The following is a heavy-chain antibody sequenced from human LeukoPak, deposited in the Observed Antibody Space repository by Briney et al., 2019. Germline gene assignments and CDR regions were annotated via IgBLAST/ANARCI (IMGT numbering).Heavy chain of an antibody. J-gene: IGHJ4*02. V-gene: IGHV3-21*01. Sequence: GGSLRLSCAASGFTFRRYGMSWVRQAPEKGLEWVSAISGSGSSTYYGDSLKGRFTISRDNAKNSLYLQMNSLTVEDTAVYYCARAGDRQWKLIQDFDYWGQGTLVTVSS. CDR2: ISGSGSST. D-gene: IGHD1-26*01. CDR1: GFTFRRYG. CDR3: ARAGDRQWKLIQDFDY.